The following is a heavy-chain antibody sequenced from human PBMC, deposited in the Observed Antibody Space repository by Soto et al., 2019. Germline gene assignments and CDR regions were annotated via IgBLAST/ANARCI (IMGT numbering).Heavy chain of an antibody. J-gene: IGHJ6*02. CDR1: GYSFTSYW. Sequence: PGESLKISCKGSGYSFTSYWIGWVRQMPGKGPEWMGIIYPGDSDTRYSPSFQGQVTISADKSISTAYLQWSSLKASDTVMYYCARPREAGKNYYGVDVWGQGTTVTVSS. D-gene: IGHD6-19*01. CDR3: ARPREAGKNYYGVDV. CDR2: IYPGDSDT. V-gene: IGHV5-51*01.